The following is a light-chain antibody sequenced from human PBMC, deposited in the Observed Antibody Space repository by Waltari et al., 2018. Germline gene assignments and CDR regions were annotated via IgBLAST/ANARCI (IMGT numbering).Light chain of an antibody. CDR1: QDISNY. V-gene: IGKV1-33*01. Sequence: DIQMTQSPSSLSASVGDRVTITCQASQDISNYLNWYKQKPGKAPKLLIYDASNLETGVPSRFSGSGSGTDFTFTISSLQPEDIATYYCQQYENLPLTFGGGTKVEIK. J-gene: IGKJ4*01. CDR3: QQYENLPLT. CDR2: DAS.